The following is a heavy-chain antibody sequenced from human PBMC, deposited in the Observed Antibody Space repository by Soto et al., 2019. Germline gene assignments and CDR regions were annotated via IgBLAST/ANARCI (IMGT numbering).Heavy chain of an antibody. CDR3: ARQIYDSDTGPNFQYYFDS. V-gene: IGHV5-10-1*01. CDR2: IDPSDSQT. J-gene: IGHJ4*02. D-gene: IGHD3-22*01. Sequence: PGESLKISCKGSGYSFAGYWITWVRPKPGKGLERMGRIDPSDSQTYYSPSFRGHVTISATKSITTVFLQWSSLRASDTAMYYCARQIYDSDTGPNFQYYFDSWGQGTPVTVSS. CDR1: GYSFAGYW.